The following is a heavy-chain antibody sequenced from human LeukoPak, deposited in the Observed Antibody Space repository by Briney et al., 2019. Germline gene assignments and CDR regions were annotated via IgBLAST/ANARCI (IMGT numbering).Heavy chain of an antibody. V-gene: IGHV4-34*01. Sequence: KPSETLSLTCAVYGGSFSGYYWSWIRQPPGKGLEWTGEINHSGSTNYNPSLKSRVTISVDTSKNQFSLKLSSVTAADTAVYYCARYCSSTSCYSPNAFDIWGQGTMVTVSS. J-gene: IGHJ3*02. CDR1: GGSFSGYY. CDR3: ARYCSSTSCYSPNAFDI. D-gene: IGHD2-2*01. CDR2: INHSGST.